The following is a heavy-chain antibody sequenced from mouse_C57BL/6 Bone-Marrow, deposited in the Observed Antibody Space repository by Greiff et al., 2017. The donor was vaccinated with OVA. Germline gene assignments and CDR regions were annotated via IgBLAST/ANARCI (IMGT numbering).Heavy chain of an antibody. D-gene: IGHD2-1*01. V-gene: IGHV5-2*01. J-gene: IGHJ2*01. CDR2: INSDGGST. Sequence: EVKLVESGGGLVQPGESLKLSCESNEYEFPSHDMSWVRKTPEKRLALVAAINSDGGSTYYPDTMERRFIISRDNTKKTLYLQMSRLRAEDTALYYGARPKVTTSYYFDYWGQGTTLTVSS. CDR3: ARPKVTTSYYFDY. CDR1: EYEFPSHD.